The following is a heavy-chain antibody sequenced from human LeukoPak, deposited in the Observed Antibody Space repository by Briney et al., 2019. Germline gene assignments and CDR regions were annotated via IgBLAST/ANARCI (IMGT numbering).Heavy chain of an antibody. J-gene: IGHJ6*02. Sequence: GASVKVSCKASGYTFTSYYMHWVRQAPGQGLEWMGIINPSGGSTSYAQKFQGRVTMTRDTSTSTVYMELSSLRSEDTAVYYCARGRRMVRGVRNYYYYGMDVWGQGTTVTVSS. CDR3: ARGRRMVRGVRNYYYYGMDV. V-gene: IGHV1-46*01. CDR1: GYTFTSYY. CDR2: INPSGGST. D-gene: IGHD3-10*01.